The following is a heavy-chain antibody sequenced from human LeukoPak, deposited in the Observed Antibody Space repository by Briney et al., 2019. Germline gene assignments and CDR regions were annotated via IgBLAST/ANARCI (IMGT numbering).Heavy chain of an antibody. Sequence: ASVKVSCKASGYTFTSYYMHWVRQAPGQGLEWMGIINPSGGSTSYAQKFQGRVTMTRDTSTSTVYMELSSLRSEDTAVYYCARSPLYSSSWYLSSSWWFDPWGQGTLVTVSS. CDR1: GYTFTSYY. J-gene: IGHJ5*02. CDR2: INPSGGST. CDR3: ARSPLYSSSWYLSSSWWFDP. V-gene: IGHV1-46*01. D-gene: IGHD6-13*01.